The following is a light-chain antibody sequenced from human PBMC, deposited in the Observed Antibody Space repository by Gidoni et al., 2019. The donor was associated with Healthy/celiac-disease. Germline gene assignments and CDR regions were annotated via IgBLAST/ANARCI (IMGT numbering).Light chain of an antibody. CDR3: QQYYSYPPLT. J-gene: IGKJ4*01. CDR1: QGISSY. CDR2: AAS. Sequence: AIRMTLSPSSFSASTGDRVTITCRASQGISSYLAWYQQKPGKAPKLLIYAASTLQSGVPSRFSGSGSGTDFTLTSSCLQSEDFATYYCQQYYSYPPLTFGGGTKVEIK. V-gene: IGKV1-8*01.